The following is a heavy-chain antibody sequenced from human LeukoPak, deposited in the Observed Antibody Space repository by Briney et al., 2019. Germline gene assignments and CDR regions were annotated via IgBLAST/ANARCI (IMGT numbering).Heavy chain of an antibody. J-gene: IGHJ4*02. CDR2: FGINGST. Sequence: GGSLRLSCAASGFTFSSFGMGWVRQASGKSLEWVSTFGINGSTYFADSVKGRFTISRDTSKNTLYLQMDSLRAEDTAVYYCARSGPYYFDHWGQGTLVTVSS. CDR3: ARSGPYYFDH. D-gene: IGHD3-10*01. CDR1: GFTFSSFG. V-gene: IGHV3-23*01.